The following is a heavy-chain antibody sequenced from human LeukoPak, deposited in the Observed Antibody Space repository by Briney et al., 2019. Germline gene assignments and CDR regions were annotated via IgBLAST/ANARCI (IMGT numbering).Heavy chain of an antibody. Sequence: PSETLSLTCTVSGGSISSYYWSWIRQPAGKGLEWIGRIYTSGSTNYNPSLKSRVTMSVDTSKNQFSLKLSSVTAADTAVYYCARYSCSSTSCSRIYDAFDIWGQGTMVTVSS. CDR1: GGSISSYY. J-gene: IGHJ3*02. CDR2: IYTSGST. CDR3: ARYSCSSTSCSRIYDAFDI. D-gene: IGHD2-2*01. V-gene: IGHV4-4*07.